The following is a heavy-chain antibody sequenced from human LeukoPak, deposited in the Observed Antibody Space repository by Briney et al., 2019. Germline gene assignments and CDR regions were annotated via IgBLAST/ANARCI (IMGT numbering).Heavy chain of an antibody. V-gene: IGHV3-23*01. J-gene: IGHJ4*02. CDR3: AKISWCGRGTFD. Sequence: PGGSLRLSCAASGFSFSTCSMSWVRQAPGKGLEWVSSIRGSGADKYYADSVKGRFSISRHNSQDTLSLQVNSLRAKDTAVYYCAKISWCGRGTFDWGRGTLVTVSS. CDR2: IRGSGADK. CDR1: GFSFSTCS. D-gene: IGHD1/OR15-1a*01.